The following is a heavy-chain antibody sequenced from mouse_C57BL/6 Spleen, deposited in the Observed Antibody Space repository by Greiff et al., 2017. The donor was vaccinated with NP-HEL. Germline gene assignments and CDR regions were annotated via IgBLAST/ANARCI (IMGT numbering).Heavy chain of an antibody. D-gene: IGHD1-1*01. J-gene: IGHJ3*01. CDR2: ISGGGGNT. CDR1: GFTFSSYT. CDR3: ARREYYYGGFAY. Sequence: EVMLVESGGGLVKPGGSLKLSCAASGFTFSSYTMSWVRQTPEKRLVWVATISGGGGNTYYPDSVKGRFTISRDNAKNTLYLQMSSLRSEDTALYYCARREYYYGGFAYGGQGTLVTVSA. V-gene: IGHV5-9*01.